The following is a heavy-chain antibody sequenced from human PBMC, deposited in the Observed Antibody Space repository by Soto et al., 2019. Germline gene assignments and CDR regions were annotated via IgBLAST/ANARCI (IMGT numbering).Heavy chain of an antibody. D-gene: IGHD2-15*01. J-gene: IGHJ3*02. CDR1: GFTFGSYA. CDR2: ISYDGSNK. Sequence: GGSLRLSCAASGFTFGSYAMHWVRQAPGKGLEWVAVISYDGSNKYYADSVKGRFTISRDNSKNTLYLQMNSLRAEDTAVYYCAREYCSGGSCLDAFDIWGQGSMVTVSS. CDR3: AREYCSGGSCLDAFDI. V-gene: IGHV3-30-3*01.